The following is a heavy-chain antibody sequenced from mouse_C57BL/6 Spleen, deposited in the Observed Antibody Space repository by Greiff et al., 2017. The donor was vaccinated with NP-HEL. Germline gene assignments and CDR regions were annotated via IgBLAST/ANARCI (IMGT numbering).Heavy chain of an antibody. D-gene: IGHD2-3*01. CDR2: ISYSGST. CDR3: ARSGIYDGYYVDWYFDV. V-gene: IGHV3-8*01. J-gene: IGHJ1*03. CDR1: GYSITSDY. Sequence: ESGPGLAKPSQTLSLTCSVTGYSITSDYWNWIRKFPGNKLEYMGYISYSGSTYYNPSLKSRISITRDTSKNQYYLQLNSVTTEDTATYYCARSGIYDGYYVDWYFDVWGTGTTVTVSS.